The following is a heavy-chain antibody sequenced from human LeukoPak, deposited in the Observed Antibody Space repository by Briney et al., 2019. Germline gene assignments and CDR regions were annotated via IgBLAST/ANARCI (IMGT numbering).Heavy chain of an antibody. J-gene: IGHJ4*02. D-gene: IGHD2-8*01. CDR1: GVTFSSYS. CDR3: ARGLGYCTNGVCSDNDY. Sequence: GGSLRLSCAASGVTFSSYSMNWVRQAPGKGLEWVSSISSSSSYIYYADSVKGRFTISRDNAKNSLYLQMNSLRAEDTAVYYCARGLGYCTNGVCSDNDYWGQGTLVTVSS. V-gene: IGHV3-21*01. CDR2: ISSSSSYI.